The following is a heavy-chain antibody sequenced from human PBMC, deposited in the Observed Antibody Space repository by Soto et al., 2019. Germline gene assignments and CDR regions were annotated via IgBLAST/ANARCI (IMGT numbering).Heavy chain of an antibody. D-gene: IGHD3-22*01. Sequence: GESLKISCAASGFTFSNAWMSWVRQAPGKGLEWVGRIKSKTDGGTTDYAAPVKGRFTISRDDSKNTLYLQMNSLKTEDTAVYYCTTEKAYYYDSSGYSNLDYWGQGTLVTVSS. CDR3: TTEKAYYYDSSGYSNLDY. CDR1: GFTFSNAW. CDR2: IKSKTDGGTT. V-gene: IGHV3-15*01. J-gene: IGHJ4*02.